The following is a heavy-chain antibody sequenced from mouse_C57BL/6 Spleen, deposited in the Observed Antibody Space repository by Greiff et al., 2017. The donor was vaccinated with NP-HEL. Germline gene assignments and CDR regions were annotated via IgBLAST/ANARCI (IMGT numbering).Heavy chain of an antibody. CDR1: GYAFSSYW. CDR3: AREEDSNYLYAMDY. CDR2: IYPGDGDT. Sequence: QVQLQQSGAELVKPGASVKISCKASGYAFSSYWMNWVKQRPGKGLAWIGQIYPGDGDTNYNGKFKGKATLTADKSSSTAYMQLSSLTSEDSAVYFCAREEDSNYLYAMDYWGQGTSVTVSS. V-gene: IGHV1-80*01. J-gene: IGHJ4*01. D-gene: IGHD2-5*01.